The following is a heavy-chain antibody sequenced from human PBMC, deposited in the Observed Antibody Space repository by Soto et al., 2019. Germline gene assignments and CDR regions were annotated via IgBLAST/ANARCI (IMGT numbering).Heavy chain of an antibody. J-gene: IGHJ4*02. CDR2: ISAYNGNT. CDR3: ARDLAWSYHAANPIFEY. V-gene: IGHV1-18*01. CDR1: GYTFTSYG. Sequence: QVQLVQSGAEVKKPGASVKVTCKASGYTFTSYGISWVRQAPGQGLEWMGWISAYNGNTNYAQKLQGRVTMTTDTCTSTAYMELRSLRSDDTAVYYCARDLAWSYHAANPIFEYWSQGTLVTVSS. D-gene: IGHD3-16*02.